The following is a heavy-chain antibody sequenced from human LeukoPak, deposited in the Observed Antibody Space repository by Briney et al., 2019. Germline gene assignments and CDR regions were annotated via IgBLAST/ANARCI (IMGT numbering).Heavy chain of an antibody. CDR1: GGSISSYY. CDR3: ARAYDFWSGYRSEYYYYMDV. Sequence: PSETLSLTCTVSGGSISSYYWSRIRQPPGKGLEWIGYIYYSGSTNYNPSLKSRVTISVDTSKNQFSLKLSSVTAADTAVYYCARAYDFWSGYRSEYYYYMDVWGKGTTVTVSS. J-gene: IGHJ6*03. V-gene: IGHV4-59*01. D-gene: IGHD3-3*01. CDR2: IYYSGST.